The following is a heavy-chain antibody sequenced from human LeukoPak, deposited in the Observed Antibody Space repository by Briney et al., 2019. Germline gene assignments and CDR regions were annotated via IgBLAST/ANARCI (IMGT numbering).Heavy chain of an antibody. CDR2: IYYSGST. V-gene: IGHV4-59*01. J-gene: IGHJ6*03. CDR3: ARVTKTYYYYMDV. CDR1: GGSISSYY. Sequence: PSETLSLTCTVSGGSISSYYWSWIRQPPGKGLEWIGYIYYSGSTNYNPSLKSRVTISVDTSKNQFSLKLSSVTAADTAAYYCARVTKTYYYYMDVWGKGTTVTVSS. D-gene: IGHD2-2*01.